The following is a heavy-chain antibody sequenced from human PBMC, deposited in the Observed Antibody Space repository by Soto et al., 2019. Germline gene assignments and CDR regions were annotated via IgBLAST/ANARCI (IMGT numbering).Heavy chain of an antibody. CDR3: SGSGVRADAFDI. J-gene: IGHJ3*02. D-gene: IGHD6-25*01. Sequence: QLQLQESGPGLVKPSETLSLTCTVSGGSISSSLYYWGWIRQPPGKGLEWIGCIYSSGSTYYHPSHKSRLTISVDTSKNKYSLNLSSVTAADMAVYYCSGSGVRADAFDIWGQGTMVTVSS. CDR1: GGSISSSLYY. V-gene: IGHV4-39*01. CDR2: IYSSGST.